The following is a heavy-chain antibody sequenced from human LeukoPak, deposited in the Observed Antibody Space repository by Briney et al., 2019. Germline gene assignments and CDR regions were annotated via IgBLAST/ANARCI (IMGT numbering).Heavy chain of an antibody. J-gene: IGHJ4*02. CDR2: IYYSGST. CDR3: ASPRIIHSVAGFDY. Sequence: PSETLSLTCTVSGDSISSGDYYWGWVRQPPGKGLEWIGSIYYSGSTYYNPSLKSRVTISVDTSKNQFPLKLSSVTAADTAVYYCASPRIIHSVAGFDYWGQGTLVTVSS. CDR1: GDSISSGDYY. V-gene: IGHV4-39*06. D-gene: IGHD6-19*01.